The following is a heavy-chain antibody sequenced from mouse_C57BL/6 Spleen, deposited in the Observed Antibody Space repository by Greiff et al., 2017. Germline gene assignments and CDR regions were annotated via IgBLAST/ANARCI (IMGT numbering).Heavy chain of an antibody. CDR1: GFTFSSYA. V-gene: IGHV5-4*03. J-gene: IGHJ4*01. Sequence: EVKVVESGGGLVKPGGSLKLSCAASGFTFSSYAMSWVRQTPEKRLEWVATISDGGSYTYYPDNVKGRFTISRDNAKNNLYLQMSHLKSEDTAMYYCARSYSPVDYWGQGTSVTVSS. CDR3: ARSYSPVDY. D-gene: IGHD2-12*01. CDR2: ISDGGSYT.